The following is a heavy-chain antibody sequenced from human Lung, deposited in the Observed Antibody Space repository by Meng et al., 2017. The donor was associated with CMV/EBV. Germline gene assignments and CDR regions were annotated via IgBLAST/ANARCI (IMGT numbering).Heavy chain of an antibody. J-gene: IGHJ5*02. CDR3: ARGGPVAGKNGVDR. Sequence: SCVASGLTFSSHPMTWVRQAPGKGLEWVSSISGSGGSTYSADSVQGRFTISRDNSKNTLYLQMSDLRDEDTALYYCARGGPVAGKNGVDRWGQGXLVTVSS. D-gene: IGHD6-19*01. CDR1: GLTFSSHP. CDR2: ISGSGGST. V-gene: IGHV3-23*01.